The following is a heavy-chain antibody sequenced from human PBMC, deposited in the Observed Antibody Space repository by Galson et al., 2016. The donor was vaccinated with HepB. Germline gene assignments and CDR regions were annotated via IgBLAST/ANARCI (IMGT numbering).Heavy chain of an antibody. Sequence: SLRLSCAASGFTVSSHYMSWVRQAPGKGLEWVSVIYSGGKTYYTDPVKGRFTISIGNFKNTLYLQMNSLRAEDTAVYYCARDREGIEAATNLGLGYNYYYMDVWGKGTTVAVSS. V-gene: IGHV3-53*01. CDR1: GFTVSSHY. J-gene: IGHJ6*03. D-gene: IGHD6-13*01. CDR3: ARDREGIEAATNLGLGYNYYYMDV. CDR2: IYSGGKT.